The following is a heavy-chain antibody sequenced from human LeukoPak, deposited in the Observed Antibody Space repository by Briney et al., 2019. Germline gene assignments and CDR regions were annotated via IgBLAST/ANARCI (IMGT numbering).Heavy chain of an antibody. CDR3: AKGRKGGSGSYSPYFDY. J-gene: IGHJ4*02. CDR1: GFTFSSYA. V-gene: IGHV3-23*01. Sequence: GGSLRLSCAASGFTFSSYAMSWVRQAPGMRLEWVSVIGRSDDSTYYADSVKGRFTISRDNSKNTLYLQMNSLTAEDTAEYYCAKGRKGGSGSYSPYFDYWGQGTLVTVSS. D-gene: IGHD3-10*01. CDR2: IGRSDDST.